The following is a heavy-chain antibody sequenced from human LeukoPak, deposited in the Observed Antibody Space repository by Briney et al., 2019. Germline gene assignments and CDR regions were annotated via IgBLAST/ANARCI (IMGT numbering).Heavy chain of an antibody. CDR1: GFTFSGSA. CDR3: AKGKDYYLDY. J-gene: IGHJ4*02. D-gene: IGHD3-10*01. V-gene: IGHV3-30*02. Sequence: GGSLRLSCAASGFTFSGSALHWVRQAPGKGLEWVAFIRYDGSEKYYADSVKGRITISRDNSKNTLYVQMNSLRAEDTAVYYCAKGKDYYLDYWGQGTLVTVSS. CDR2: IRYDGSEK.